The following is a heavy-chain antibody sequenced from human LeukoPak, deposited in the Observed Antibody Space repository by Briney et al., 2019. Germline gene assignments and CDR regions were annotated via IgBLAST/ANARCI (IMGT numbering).Heavy chain of an antibody. CDR2: ISSSSSTI. J-gene: IGHJ3*01. V-gene: IGHV3-48*01. CDR3: ARISSSNWYNERGAFDV. D-gene: IGHD6-13*01. CDR1: GFTFSSYS. Sequence: PGGSLRLSCAASGFTFSSYSMNWVRQAPGKGLEWVSYISSSSSTIYYADSVKGRFTISRDNAKNSLYLQMNSLRAEDTAVYYCARISSSNWYNERGAFDVWGQGTMVTVSS.